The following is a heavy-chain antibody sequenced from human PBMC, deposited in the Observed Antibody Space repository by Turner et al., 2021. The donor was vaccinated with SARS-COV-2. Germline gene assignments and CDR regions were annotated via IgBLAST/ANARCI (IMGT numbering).Heavy chain of an antibody. V-gene: IGHV4-39*01. J-gene: IGHJ4*02. CDR3: ARSSIMMRFGGVTGCSDY. CDR2: VYYIGNT. D-gene: IGHD3-16*01. Sequence: QLHLQASGPGLLKPSETLALTCTVCGSSISSSRYNWCWIRKPPGKRLEWLGCVYYIGNTYNNQSLKCRVTISLDTSKNQFSLKLSSVTAADTAEYYSARSSIMMRFGGVTGCSDYWGQGTLVTVSS. CDR1: GSSISSSRYN.